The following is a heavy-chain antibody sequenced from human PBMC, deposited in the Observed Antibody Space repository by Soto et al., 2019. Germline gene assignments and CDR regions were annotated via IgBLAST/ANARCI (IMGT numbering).Heavy chain of an antibody. CDR2: ISAYNGNT. CDR1: GYTFASYG. D-gene: IGHD6-19*01. V-gene: IGHV1-18*01. CDR3: ARRPPAPYSSAWFDP. Sequence: GASVKVSCKASGYTFASYGISWVRQAPGQGLEWMGWISAYNGNTNYAQKLQGRVTMTTDTSTSTAYMELGSLRSDDTAVYYCARRPPAPYSSAWFDPWGQGTLVTVSS. J-gene: IGHJ5*02.